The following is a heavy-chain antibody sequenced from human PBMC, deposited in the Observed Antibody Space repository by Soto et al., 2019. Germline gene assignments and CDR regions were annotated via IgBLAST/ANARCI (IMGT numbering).Heavy chain of an antibody. D-gene: IGHD6-19*01. Sequence: PGGSLRLSCVVSGLTFSDYGFHWVRQAPGKGLDWVAAISYDGSFVYYADSVRGRFTISRDNSKNTLYLEMNSLRAEDTAVYYCAKEGVIAVAGTYFDQWGQGTLVTVSS. CDR3: AKEGVIAVAGTYFDQ. V-gene: IGHV3-30*18. J-gene: IGHJ4*02. CDR2: ISYDGSFV. CDR1: GLTFSDYG.